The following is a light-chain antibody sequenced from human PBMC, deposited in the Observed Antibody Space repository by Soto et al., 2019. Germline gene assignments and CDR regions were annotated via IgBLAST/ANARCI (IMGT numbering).Light chain of an antibody. Sequence: QSALTQPASVSGSPGQSITISCTGTSSDFGAYNSVCWHQQHPGKAPKLMIYEVSKRPSGVSDRFSASKSGNTASLTISGLQADDEADYYCSSFTRSDTWVFGGGTKVTVL. CDR3: SSFTRSDTWV. CDR1: SSDFGAYNS. CDR2: EVS. J-gene: IGLJ3*02. V-gene: IGLV2-14*01.